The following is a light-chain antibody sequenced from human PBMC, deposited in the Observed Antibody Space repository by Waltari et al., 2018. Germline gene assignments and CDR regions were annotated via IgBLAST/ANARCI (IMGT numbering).Light chain of an antibody. J-gene: IGKJ2*03. CDR2: RTS. CDR1: QGIGNN. Sequence: DIQITQSPSSLSASVGDTVTITCQASQGIGNNLTWYQQTPRKAPKLLIYRTSSLQGGIPSRFIGSGSGTDFTLTISSLQPEDFATYYCQQGYSYPYSFGQGTKVEIK. V-gene: IGKV1-16*01. CDR3: QQGYSYPYS.